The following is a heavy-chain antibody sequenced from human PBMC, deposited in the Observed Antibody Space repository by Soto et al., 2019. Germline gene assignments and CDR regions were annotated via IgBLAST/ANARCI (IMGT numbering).Heavy chain of an antibody. CDR2: INAGNGNT. V-gene: IGHV1-3*01. D-gene: IGHD3-22*01. J-gene: IGHJ4*02. CDR3: ARDPTYYYDSSGYWTSPYYFDY. Sequence: ASVKVSCKASGYTFTSYAMHWVRQPPGQRLEWMGWINAGNGNTKYTQKFQGRVTITRDTSASTAYMELSSLRSEDTAVYYCARDPTYYYDSSGYWTSPYYFDYWGQGTLVTVSS. CDR1: GYTFTSYA.